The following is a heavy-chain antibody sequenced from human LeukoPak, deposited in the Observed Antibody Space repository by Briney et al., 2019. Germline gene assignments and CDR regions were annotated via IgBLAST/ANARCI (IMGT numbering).Heavy chain of an antibody. CDR2: ISSSSSYI. V-gene: IGHV3-21*01. Sequence: PGGSLRLSCAASGFTFSSFSMNWVRQAPGKGLEWVSSISSSSSYIFYADSVKGRFTISRDNANSPLYLHMSSLRAEDTAVYYCARDSTSTYYYYMDVWGKGTTVTVS. CDR1: GFTFSSFS. D-gene: IGHD6-6*01. J-gene: IGHJ6*03. CDR3: ARDSTSTYYYYMDV.